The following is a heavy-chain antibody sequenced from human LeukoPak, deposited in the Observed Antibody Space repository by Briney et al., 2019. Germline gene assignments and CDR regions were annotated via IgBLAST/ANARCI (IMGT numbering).Heavy chain of an antibody. D-gene: IGHD6-13*01. CDR1: GFTFSSYA. CDR2: ISGSGGST. CDR3: ARDFGIAAAGTGFDY. Sequence: GGSLRLSCAASGFTFSSYAMSWVRQAPGKGLEWVSAISGSGGSTYYADSVKGRFTISRDNSKNTLYLQMNSLRAEDTAVYYCARDFGIAAAGTGFDYWGQGTLVTVSS. V-gene: IGHV3-23*01. J-gene: IGHJ4*02.